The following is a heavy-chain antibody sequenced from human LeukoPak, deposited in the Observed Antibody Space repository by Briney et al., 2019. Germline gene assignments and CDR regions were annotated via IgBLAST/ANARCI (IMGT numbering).Heavy chain of an antibody. CDR3: ARGRAMAVAGVWVGRWFDP. CDR1: GFTFSSYA. V-gene: IGHV3-74*01. CDR2: IKSDGSDT. D-gene: IGHD6-19*01. J-gene: IGHJ5*02. Sequence: SGGSLRLSCAASGFTFSSYAMSWVRQAPGKGLVWVASIKSDGSDTRYAGSVKGRFTISRDNAEKTQHLQMNSLSAEDTAVYYCARGRAMAVAGVWVGRWFDPWGQGTLVTVSS.